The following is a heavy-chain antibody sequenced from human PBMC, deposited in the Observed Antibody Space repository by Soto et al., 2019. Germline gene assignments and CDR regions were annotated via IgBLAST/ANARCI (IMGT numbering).Heavy chain of an antibody. CDR1: GGSISSYY. V-gene: IGHV4-59*01. CDR2: IYYSGST. D-gene: IGHD3-22*01. J-gene: IGHJ5*02. CDR3: ARGRSSGYYEGDWFDP. Sequence: SETLSLTCTVSGGSISSYYWSWIRQPPGKGLEWIGYIYYSGSTNYNPSLKSRVTISVDTSKNQFSLKLSSVTAADTAVYYCARGRSSGYYEGDWFDPWGQGTLVTSPQ.